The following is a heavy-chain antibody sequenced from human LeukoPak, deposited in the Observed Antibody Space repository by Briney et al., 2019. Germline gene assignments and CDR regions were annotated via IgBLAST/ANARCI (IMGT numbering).Heavy chain of an antibody. CDR2: INDDETST. Sequence: GGSLRLSCAASGFTFSDYYMSWVRQVPGKGLEWVSRINDDETSTTYAESVKGRFTISRDNAKNTLFLQMNRLRAEDTAVYYCATTGSGSYYDYWGQGTLVTVSS. CDR1: GFTFSDYY. J-gene: IGHJ4*02. CDR3: ATTGSGSYYDY. V-gene: IGHV3-74*01. D-gene: IGHD1-26*01.